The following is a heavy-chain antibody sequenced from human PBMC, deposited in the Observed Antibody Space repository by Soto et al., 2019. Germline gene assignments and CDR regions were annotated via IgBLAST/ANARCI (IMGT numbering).Heavy chain of an antibody. CDR3: AKASQHYDILPGSFDY. CDR2: ISYDGSNK. CDR1: GFTFSDYG. Sequence: QVQLVESGGGVVQPGRSLRLSCAASGFTFSDYGMHWVRQAPGKGLEWVAVISYDGSNKYSADSVKGRFTISRDNSKDTLYLQMNSMRAEDTAVYYCAKASQHYDILPGSFDYWGQGTLVTVSS. J-gene: IGHJ4*02. D-gene: IGHD3-9*01. V-gene: IGHV3-30*18.